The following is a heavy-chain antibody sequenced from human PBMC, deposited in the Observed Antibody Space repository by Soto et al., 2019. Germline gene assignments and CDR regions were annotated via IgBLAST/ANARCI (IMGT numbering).Heavy chain of an antibody. CDR2: IYPGDSDT. J-gene: IGHJ4*02. Sequence: GESLKISCKVSGYIFSNFWIGWVRQMPGKGLEWMGIIYPGDSDTRYRPSFQGQVTISADKSTSTAYLQWGSLKASDTAMYFCVRVGDSRTQGRDDWGQGTLVTVSS. V-gene: IGHV5-51*01. D-gene: IGHD2-21*02. CDR3: VRVGDSRTQGRDD. CDR1: GYIFSNFW.